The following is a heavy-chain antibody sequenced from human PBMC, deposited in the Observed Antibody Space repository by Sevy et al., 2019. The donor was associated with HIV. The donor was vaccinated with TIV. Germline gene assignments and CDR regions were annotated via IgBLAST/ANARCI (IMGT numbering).Heavy chain of an antibody. CDR1: GYTFTGYY. D-gene: IGHD3-22*01. V-gene: IGHV1-2*02. CDR3: VRVTMNDAFDI. CDR2: INTLSGGT. Sequence: ASVKVSCKASGYTFTGYYMHWVRQTPGQGLEWVGWINTLSGGTNYAQKLQGRVTMTTDTSTSTAYMELRSLRSDDTAVYYCVRVTMNDAFDIWGQGTMVTVSS. J-gene: IGHJ3*02.